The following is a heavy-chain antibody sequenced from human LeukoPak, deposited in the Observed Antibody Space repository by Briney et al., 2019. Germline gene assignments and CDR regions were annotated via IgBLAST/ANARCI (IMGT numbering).Heavy chain of an antibody. V-gene: IGHV3-23*01. CDR2: ISGSGGST. D-gene: IGHD3-3*01. J-gene: IGHJ6*03. CDR3: AVPTEDPYYDFWSGLYYYYYYMDV. Sequence: RAGGSLRLSCAASGFTFSSYGMSWVRQAPGKGLEWVSAISGSGGSTYYADSVKGRFTISRDNSKNTLYLQMNSLRAEDTAVYYCAVPTEDPYYDFWSGLYYYYYYMDVWGKGTTVTVSS. CDR1: GFTFSSYG.